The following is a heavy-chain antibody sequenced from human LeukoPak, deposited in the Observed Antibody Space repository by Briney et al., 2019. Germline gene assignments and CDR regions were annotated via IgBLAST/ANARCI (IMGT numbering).Heavy chain of an antibody. CDR1: GYTFNGYY. CDR2: INPNSGGT. CDR3: ARDAWGRLRAAYFDY. J-gene: IGHJ4*02. Sequence: ASVKVSCKASGYTFNGYYMHWVRQAPGQGLEWMGWINPNSGGTNYAQKFQGRVTMTRDTSISTAYMELSRLRSDDTAVYYCARDAWGRLRAAYFDYWGQGTLVTVSS. D-gene: IGHD2-21*02. V-gene: IGHV1-2*02.